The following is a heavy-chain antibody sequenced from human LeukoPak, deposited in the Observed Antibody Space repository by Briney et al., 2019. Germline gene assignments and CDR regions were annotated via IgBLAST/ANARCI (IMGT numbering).Heavy chain of an antibody. CDR1: GGSISSSSYY. CDR2: IYYSGST. Sequence: PSETLSLTCTVSGGSISSSSYYWGWIRQPPGKGLEWIGSIYYSGSTYYNPSLKSRVTISVDTSKNHFSLKLSSVTAADTAVYYCARHTHDYGDYADWFDPWGQGTLVTVSS. V-gene: IGHV4-39*01. D-gene: IGHD4-17*01. J-gene: IGHJ5*02. CDR3: ARHTHDYGDYADWFDP.